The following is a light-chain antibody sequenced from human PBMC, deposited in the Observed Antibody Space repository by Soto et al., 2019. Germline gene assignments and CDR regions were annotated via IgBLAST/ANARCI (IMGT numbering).Light chain of an antibody. CDR1: SSDVGGYNY. CDR3: SSYTRSSTLVV. V-gene: IGLV2-14*01. J-gene: IGLJ2*01. CDR2: EVS. Sequence: QSALTQPASVSGSPGQSITISCTGTSSDVGGYNYVSWYQQHPGKAPKLMIYEVSNRPSGLSNRFSGSKSGHTASLTISGVLAEDEADYYCSSYTRSSTLVVFGGGTKLTVL.